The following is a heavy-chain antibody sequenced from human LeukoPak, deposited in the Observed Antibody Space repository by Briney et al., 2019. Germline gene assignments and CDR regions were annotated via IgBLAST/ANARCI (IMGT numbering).Heavy chain of an antibody. CDR2: ISSSSRYM. J-gene: IGHJ4*02. Sequence: GGSLRLSCAAPGFTFSDYSMNWVRQAPGEGLEWVSSISSSSRYMYYADAVKGRFTISRDNAKNSLYLQMNSLKAEDTAVYYCARDDRDTCSGDCYYFDYWGQGTLVTVSS. V-gene: IGHV3-21*04. D-gene: IGHD2-21*02. CDR1: GFTFSDYS. CDR3: ARDDRDTCSGDCYYFDY.